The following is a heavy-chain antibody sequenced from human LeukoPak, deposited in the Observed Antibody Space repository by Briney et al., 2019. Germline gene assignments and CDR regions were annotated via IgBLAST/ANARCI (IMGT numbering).Heavy chain of an antibody. V-gene: IGHV3-23*01. CDR1: GFTFSSYA. J-gene: IGHJ4*02. Sequence: NPGGSLRLSCAASGFTFSSYAMSWVRQAPGKGLEWVSAISGSGGSTYYADSVKGRFTISRDNSKNTLYLQMNSLRAEDTAVYYCAKLMGSYAIGGNDYWGQGTLVTVSS. D-gene: IGHD2-2*01. CDR2: ISGSGGST. CDR3: AKLMGSYAIGGNDY.